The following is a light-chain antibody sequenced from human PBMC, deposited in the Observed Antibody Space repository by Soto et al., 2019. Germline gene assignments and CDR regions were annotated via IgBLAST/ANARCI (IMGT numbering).Light chain of an antibody. Sequence: DIQLTQSPSFLSASVGDRVTITCRASQGISSYLAWYQKKPGKAPNLLIYATSTLQSGVPSRFSGSGSGTEFTLTISSLQPEDFATFYCQQFNSYPRTFGQGTKVEIK. V-gene: IGKV1-9*01. J-gene: IGKJ1*01. CDR1: QGISSY. CDR2: ATS. CDR3: QQFNSYPRT.